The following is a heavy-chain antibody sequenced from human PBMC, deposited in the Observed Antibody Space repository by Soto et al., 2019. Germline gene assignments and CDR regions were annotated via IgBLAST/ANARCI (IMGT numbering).Heavy chain of an antibody. D-gene: IGHD3-9*01. CDR3: ARSPLSGTFKYYFYAMDV. CDR1: GFSFSSYE. V-gene: IGHV3-48*03. CDR2: ISSSGSTI. J-gene: IGHJ6*02. Sequence: PGGSLRLSCAASGFSFSSYEMNWVRHAPGKGLEWISYISSSGSTIYYADTVKGRFAISRDNVNNSLYLQMNSLRAGDTAVYYCARSPLSGTFKYYFYAMDVWGQGTTVTVS.